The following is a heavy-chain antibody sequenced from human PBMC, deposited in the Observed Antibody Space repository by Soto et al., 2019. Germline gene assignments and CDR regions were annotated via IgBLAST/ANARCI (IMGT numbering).Heavy chain of an antibody. CDR1: GFNFNTYA. D-gene: IGHD4-4*01. Sequence: EVQVLESGGGLVQPGGSLRLSCAASGFNFNTYAMSWVRQAPGKGLEWVSGISGGGGSIHYVDSVKGRFTISRDNSKNTLYLQMNSLRGEDTAVYYCAKGKSSIYVSNAFDVWGQGTMVTVSS. CDR3: AKGKSSIYVSNAFDV. CDR2: ISGGGGSI. J-gene: IGHJ3*01. V-gene: IGHV3-23*01.